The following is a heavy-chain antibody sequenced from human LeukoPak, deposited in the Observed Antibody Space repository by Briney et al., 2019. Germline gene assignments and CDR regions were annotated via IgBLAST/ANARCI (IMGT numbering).Heavy chain of an antibody. Sequence: ASVKVSCKASGYTFTGYYMHWVRQAPGQGLEWMGWINPNSGGTNYAQDFHGRVTMTRDTSISTAYMELSSLRSEDTAVYYCARTSIAVGDYYYYGMDVWGQGTTVTVSS. D-gene: IGHD6-6*01. CDR3: ARTSIAVGDYYYYGMDV. CDR1: GYTFTGYY. CDR2: INPNSGGT. V-gene: IGHV1-2*02. J-gene: IGHJ6*02.